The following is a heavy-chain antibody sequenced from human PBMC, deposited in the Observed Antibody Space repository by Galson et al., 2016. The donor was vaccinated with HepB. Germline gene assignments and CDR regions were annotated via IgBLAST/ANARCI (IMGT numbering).Heavy chain of an antibody. Sequence: SETLSLTCTVSSGSIRSSSYYWGWIRQPPGKGLEWIGSFYYSGSTYYNPSLKSRVTISVDTSKNQFSLNLSSVTAADTAVYYCLRHGSYSGSAPYSVYALGIWGQGTMVTVSS. V-gene: IGHV4-39*01. CDR2: FYYSGST. CDR1: SGSIRSSSYY. J-gene: IGHJ3*02. D-gene: IGHD2-21*01. CDR3: LRHGSYSGSAPYSVYALGI.